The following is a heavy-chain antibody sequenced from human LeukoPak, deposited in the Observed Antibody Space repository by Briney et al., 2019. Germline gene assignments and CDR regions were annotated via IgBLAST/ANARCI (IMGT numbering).Heavy chain of an antibody. CDR2: MYTSGNT. V-gene: IGHV4-4*07. D-gene: IGHD7-27*01. J-gene: IGHJ4*02. Sequence: PSETLSLTCTVSGGSISRYYWSWIRQTAGKGLEWIGRMYTSGNTNYNPSFKSRVTISVDTSKNQFSLKLSSVTAADTAVYYCARGELTVAFDYWGQGTLVTVSS. CDR1: GGSISRYY. CDR3: ARGELTVAFDY.